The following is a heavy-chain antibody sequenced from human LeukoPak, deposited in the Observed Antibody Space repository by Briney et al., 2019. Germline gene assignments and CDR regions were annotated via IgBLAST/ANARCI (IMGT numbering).Heavy chain of an antibody. Sequence: PSQTLSLTCAVSGGSISSAGYSWSWIRQPPGKGLEWIGYIYQSGSTYYNPSLKSRVTISVDRSKNQFSLKLSSVTAADTAVYYCARVVSTVSRTFDYWGQGTLVTVSS. CDR3: ARVVSTVSRTFDY. CDR1: GGSISSAGYS. V-gene: IGHV4-30-2*01. J-gene: IGHJ4*02. CDR2: IYQSGST. D-gene: IGHD5/OR15-5a*01.